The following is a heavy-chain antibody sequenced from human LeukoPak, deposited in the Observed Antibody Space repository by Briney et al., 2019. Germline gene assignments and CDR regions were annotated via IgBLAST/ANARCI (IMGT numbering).Heavy chain of an antibody. Sequence: GGSLRLSCLGTGLAFKNYWMTWGRQAPGNGLEWVANIHPDGSVKNYVDAVRGRLTISRDNAKNSLYLQLDNLRADDTAVYCCASTFPYCGDGSCALGGQGTLVIVSS. CDR3: ASTFPYCGDGSCAL. J-gene: IGHJ1*01. CDR2: IHPDGSVK. D-gene: IGHD2-15*01. V-gene: IGHV3-7*01. CDR1: GLAFKNYW.